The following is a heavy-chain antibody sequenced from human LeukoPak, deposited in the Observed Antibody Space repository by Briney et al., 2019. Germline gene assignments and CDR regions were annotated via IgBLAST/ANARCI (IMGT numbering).Heavy chain of an antibody. D-gene: IGHD3-3*01. CDR1: GFTFSSYG. CDR2: ISYDGSNK. CDR3: ARVPTYDFWSGYYDY. V-gene: IGHV3-30*03. Sequence: PGRSLRLSCAASGFTFSSYGMHWVRQAPGKGLEWVAVISYDGSNKYYADSVKGRFTISRDNSKNTLYLQMNSLRAEDTAVYYCARVPTYDFWSGYYDYWGQGTLVTVSS. J-gene: IGHJ4*02.